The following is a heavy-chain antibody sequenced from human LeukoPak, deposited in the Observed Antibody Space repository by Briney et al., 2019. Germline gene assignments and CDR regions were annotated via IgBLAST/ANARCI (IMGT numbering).Heavy chain of an antibody. CDR2: IISSGRSYI. V-gene: IGHV3-21*01. J-gene: IGHJ4*02. D-gene: IGHD5-12*01. Sequence: PGGSLRLSCAASGFTFSNSWMSWIRQAPGKRLEWVACIISSGRSYIYYADSVKGRITTTRANAKNSLYLQMKSRRAEDTAVYYCAGEGAYDSRGDYWGQGTPVTASS. CDR3: AGEGAYDSRGDY. CDR1: GFTFSNSW.